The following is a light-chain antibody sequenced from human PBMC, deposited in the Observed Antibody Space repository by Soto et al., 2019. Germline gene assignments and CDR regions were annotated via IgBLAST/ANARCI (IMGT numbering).Light chain of an antibody. CDR3: QQSHSTPQT. Sequence: DIQMTQSPSSLSASVGDRVSITCRTSQSVKTYLNWYQQKPGKAPKLLIYAASDLQSGVPSRFSGSGSGTEFTLTISSLQPEDYATYYCQQSHSTPQTFGQGTKVDIK. J-gene: IGKJ1*01. CDR1: QSVKTY. V-gene: IGKV1-39*01. CDR2: AAS.